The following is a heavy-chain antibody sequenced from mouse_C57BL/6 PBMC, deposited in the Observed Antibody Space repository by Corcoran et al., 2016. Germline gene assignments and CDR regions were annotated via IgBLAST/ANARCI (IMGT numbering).Heavy chain of an antibody. CDR3: ARWLLRGYFDV. Sequence: QVQLQQSGAEQVKPGASLKISGKASGYAFSSYWLNWVKQRPGKGLEWIGQIYPGDGDTNYNGKFKGKATLTADKSSSTAYMQLSSLTSADSAVYFCARWLLRGYFDVWGTGTTVTVSS. D-gene: IGHD2-3*01. CDR2: IYPGDGDT. V-gene: IGHV1-80*01. CDR1: GYAFSSYW. J-gene: IGHJ1*03.